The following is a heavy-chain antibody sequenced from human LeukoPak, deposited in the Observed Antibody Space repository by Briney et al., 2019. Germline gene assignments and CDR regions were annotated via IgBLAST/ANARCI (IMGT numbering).Heavy chain of an antibody. J-gene: IGHJ4*02. D-gene: IGHD3-16*02. V-gene: IGHV4-30-4*01. CDR3: ARGPNYVWGSYRYFDY. CDR2: IYYSGST. Sequence: PSETLSLTCTVSGGSISTGDYYWSWIRQPPGKGLEWIGYIYYSGSTSYNPSLKSRLTISVDTSKNQFSLKLNSVTVADTAVYYCARGPNYVWGSYRYFDYWGQGTLVTVSS. CDR1: GGSISTGDYY.